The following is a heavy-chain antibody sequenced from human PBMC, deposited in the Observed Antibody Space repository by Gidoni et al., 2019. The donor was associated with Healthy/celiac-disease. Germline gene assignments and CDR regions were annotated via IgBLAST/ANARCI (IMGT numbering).Heavy chain of an antibody. Sequence: QLQLQESGPGLVKPSETLSLTCTVPAGSLNSSNYYWGWIRQPPGMGLQWIGSIYYSGSTYYNPSLKSRVTISVDTSKNQFSLKLSAVTAADTAVYYCARAVVYHYYYMDVWGKGTTVTVSS. J-gene: IGHJ6*03. D-gene: IGHD6-19*01. CDR1: AGSLNSSNYY. CDR3: ARAVVYHYYYMDV. V-gene: IGHV4-39*01. CDR2: IYYSGST.